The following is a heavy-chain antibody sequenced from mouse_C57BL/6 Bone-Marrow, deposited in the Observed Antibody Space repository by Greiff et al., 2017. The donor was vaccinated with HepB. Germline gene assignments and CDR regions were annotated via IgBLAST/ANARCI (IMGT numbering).Heavy chain of an antibody. CDR3: ARAGITTVVATDFDY. J-gene: IGHJ2*01. Sequence: VQLQQSGAELVKPGASVKISCKASGYAFSSYWMNWVKQRPGKGLEWIGQIYPGDGDTNYNGKFKGKATLTADKSSSTAYMQLSSLTSEDSAVYFCARAGITTVVATDFDYWGQGTTLTVSS. V-gene: IGHV1-80*01. D-gene: IGHD1-1*01. CDR1: GYAFSSYW. CDR2: IYPGDGDT.